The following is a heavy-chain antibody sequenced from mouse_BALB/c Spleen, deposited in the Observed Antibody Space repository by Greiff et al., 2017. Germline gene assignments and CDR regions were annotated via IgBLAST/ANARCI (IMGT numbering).Heavy chain of an antibody. J-gene: IGHJ3*01. Sequence: QVQLQQSGAELVRPGTSVKVSCKASGYAFTNYLIEWVKQRPGQGLEWIGVINPGSGDTNYNEKFKGKATLTADKSSSTAYMQLSSLTSDDSAVYFCARSSSTTVETWFAYWGQGTLVTVSA. D-gene: IGHD1-1*01. CDR3: ARSSSTTVETWFAY. CDR1: GYAFTNYL. CDR2: INPGSGDT. V-gene: IGHV1-54*01.